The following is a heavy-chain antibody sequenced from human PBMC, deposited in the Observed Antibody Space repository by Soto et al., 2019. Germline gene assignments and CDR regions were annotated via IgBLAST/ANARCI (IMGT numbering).Heavy chain of an antibody. J-gene: IGHJ4*02. V-gene: IGHV4-59*01. CDR1: GGSISDYY. Sequence: SETLSLTCSVSGGSISDYYWSWIRQPPGKGPEWIGNIYSTGGINYNPSLKSRVTISRDTSKNQLSLKLNSVTAADTAVYYCARAWDASGTYYSYYFDYWGQGALVTVS. D-gene: IGHD3-10*01. CDR3: ARAWDASGTYYSYYFDY. CDR2: IYSTGGI.